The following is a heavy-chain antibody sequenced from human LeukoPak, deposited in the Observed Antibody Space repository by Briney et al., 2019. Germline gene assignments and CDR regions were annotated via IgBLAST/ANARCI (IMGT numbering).Heavy chain of an antibody. Sequence: ASVKVSCKASGYTFTGYAISWVRQAPGQGLEWMGWVSAYNGATNYAQNFQDRVTMTTDTPTTTAYMELRSLRSDDMAVYFCARVDLYYDSSGYSRAANDYWGQGTLVTVSS. J-gene: IGHJ4*02. D-gene: IGHD3-22*01. CDR1: GYTFTGYA. V-gene: IGHV1-18*03. CDR3: ARVDLYYDSSGYSRAANDY. CDR2: VSAYNGAT.